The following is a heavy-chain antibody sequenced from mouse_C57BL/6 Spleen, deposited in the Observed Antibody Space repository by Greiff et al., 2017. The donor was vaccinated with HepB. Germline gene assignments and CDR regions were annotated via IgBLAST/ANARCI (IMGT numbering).Heavy chain of an antibody. CDR1: GYSFTSYY. D-gene: IGHD2-4*01. J-gene: IGHJ3*01. CDR2: IYPGSGNT. CDR3: ASDDYDDGFAY. V-gene: IGHV1-66*01. Sequence: VMLVESGPELVKPGASVKISCKASGYSFTSYYIHWVKQRPGQGLEWIGWIYPGSGNTKYNEKFKGKATLTADTSSSTAYMQLSSLTSEDSAVYYCASDDYDDGFAYWGQGTLVTVSA.